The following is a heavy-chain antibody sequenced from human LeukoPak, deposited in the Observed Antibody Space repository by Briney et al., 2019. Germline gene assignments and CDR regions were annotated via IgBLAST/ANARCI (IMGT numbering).Heavy chain of an antibody. CDR2: MYTSGIT. J-gene: IGHJ6*03. CDR3: ARGTPSYYYYMDV. CDR1: GGSISSYY. V-gene: IGHV4-4*07. Sequence: SETLSLTCTVSGGSISSYYWSWIRQPAGKGLEWIGRMYTSGITNYNPSLKSRVTMSVDTSKNQFSLKVTSVTAADTAVYYCARGTPSYYYYMDVWGKGTTVTISS.